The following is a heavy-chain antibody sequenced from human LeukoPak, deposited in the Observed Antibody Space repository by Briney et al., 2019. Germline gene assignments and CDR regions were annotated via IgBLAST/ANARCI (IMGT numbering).Heavy chain of an antibody. CDR3: ARDLRGIVGDY. V-gene: IGHV3-30*02. Sequence: SGGSLRLSCAASGFTLSNYGLHWVRQAPGKGLECVSFIRNDGGYTFYAGSVRGRFTISRDNSKNTLYMQMNSLRAEDTAVYYCARDLRGIVGDYWGQGTLVTVSS. D-gene: IGHD1-26*01. CDR2: IRNDGGYT. CDR1: GFTLSNYG. J-gene: IGHJ4*02.